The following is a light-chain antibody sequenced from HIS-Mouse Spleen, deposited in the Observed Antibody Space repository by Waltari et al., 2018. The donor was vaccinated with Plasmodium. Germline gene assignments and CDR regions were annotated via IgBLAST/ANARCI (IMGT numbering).Light chain of an antibody. CDR3: YSTDSSGNHRV. V-gene: IGLV3-10*01. CDR2: ADS. Sequence: SYELTQPPSVSVSPGHTARNTCSGDALPKKYAYWYQQKSGQAPVLVIYADSKRPSGIPERFSGSSSGTMATLTISGAQVEDEADYYCYSTDSSGNHRVFGGGTKLTVL. CDR1: ALPKKY. J-gene: IGLJ3*02.